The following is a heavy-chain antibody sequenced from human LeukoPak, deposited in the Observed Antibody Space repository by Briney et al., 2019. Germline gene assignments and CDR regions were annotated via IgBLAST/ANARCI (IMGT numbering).Heavy chain of an antibody. Sequence: GASVTVSCTAAGYTFTGYYMHWVRQAPGQGLGWMGWINPNSGGTNYAQKSHGRVTMTRDTSISTAYMELSWLRSDDTAVYYCARAEIVVVPAAPNDAFDIWGQGTMVTVSS. CDR1: GYTFTGYY. V-gene: IGHV1-2*02. D-gene: IGHD2-2*01. CDR2: INPNSGGT. CDR3: ARAEIVVVPAAPNDAFDI. J-gene: IGHJ3*02.